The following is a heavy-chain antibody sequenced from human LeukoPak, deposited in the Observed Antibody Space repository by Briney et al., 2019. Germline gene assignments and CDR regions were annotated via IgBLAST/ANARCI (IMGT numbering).Heavy chain of an antibody. Sequence: PGGSLRLSCAASGFTFSSYSMNWVRQAPGKGLEWVSAISGSGGSTYYADSVKGRFTISRDNSKNTLYLQMNSLRAEDTAVYYCAKEVKQWLSDSYFDYWGQGTLVTVSS. CDR2: ISGSGGST. CDR3: AKEVKQWLSDSYFDY. V-gene: IGHV3-23*01. D-gene: IGHD6-19*01. CDR1: GFTFSSYS. J-gene: IGHJ4*02.